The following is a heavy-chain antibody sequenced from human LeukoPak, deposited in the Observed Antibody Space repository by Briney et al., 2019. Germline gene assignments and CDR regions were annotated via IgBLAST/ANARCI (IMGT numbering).Heavy chain of an antibody. CDR2: ISGSGGST. D-gene: IGHD3-22*01. J-gene: IGHJ4*02. V-gene: IGHV3-23*01. Sequence: GGSLRLSCAASGFTFSSYAMSWVRQAPGKGLEWVSAISGSGGSTYYADSVKGRFTISRDNSKNTLYLQMNSLRAEDTAVYYCARETYYYDSSGYYPLGYWGQGTLVTVSS. CDR3: ARETYYYDSSGYYPLGY. CDR1: GFTFSSYA.